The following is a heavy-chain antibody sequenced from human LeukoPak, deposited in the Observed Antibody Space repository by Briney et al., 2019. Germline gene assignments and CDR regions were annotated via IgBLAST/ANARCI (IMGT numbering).Heavy chain of an antibody. V-gene: IGHV1-69*04. CDR3: ARDGLGNYGMDV. D-gene: IGHD7-27*01. J-gene: IGHJ6*02. CDR1: GGTFSSYA. Sequence: SVKVSCKASGGTFSSYAISWVRQAPGQGLEWMGRIIPIFGIANYAQKFQGRVTTTADKSTSTAYMELSSLRSEDTAVYYCARDGLGNYGMDVWGQGTTVTVSS. CDR2: IIPIFGIA.